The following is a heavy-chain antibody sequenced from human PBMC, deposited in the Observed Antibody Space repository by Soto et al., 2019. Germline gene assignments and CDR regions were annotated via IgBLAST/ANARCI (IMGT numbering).Heavy chain of an antibody. J-gene: IGHJ4*02. Sequence: GASVKVSFKASGGTFSSYAISWVRQAPGQGLEWMGGIIPIFGTANYAQKFQGRVTITADESTSTAYMELSSLRSEDTAVYYCAIPTQRIIAAATGFDYWGQGTLVTVSS. D-gene: IGHD6-13*01. CDR1: GGTFSSYA. CDR3: AIPTQRIIAAATGFDY. CDR2: IIPIFGTA. V-gene: IGHV1-69*13.